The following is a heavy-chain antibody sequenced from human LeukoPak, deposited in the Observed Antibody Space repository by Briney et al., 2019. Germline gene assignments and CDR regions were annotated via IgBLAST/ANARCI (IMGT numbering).Heavy chain of an antibody. CDR3: ARFMFKWSLYCFDY. J-gene: IGHJ4*02. V-gene: IGHV3-7*01. CDR2: IKQDGSEM. CDR1: GFTFSSYW. Sequence: GGSLRLSCAASGFTFSSYWMDWVRQAPGKGLEWVANIKQDGSEMYYVDSVKGRFTISRDNTKNSLFLHMSSLRAEDTAVYYCARFMFKWSLYCFDYWGQGTLVTVSS. D-gene: IGHD2-15*01.